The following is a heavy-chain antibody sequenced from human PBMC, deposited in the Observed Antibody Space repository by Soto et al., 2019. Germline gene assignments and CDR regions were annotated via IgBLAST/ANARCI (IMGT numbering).Heavy chain of an antibody. CDR2: ISGSGGST. Sequence: EVQLLESGGGLVQPGGSQRLSCAASGFTFSSYAMSWVRQAPGKGLEWVSAISGSGGSTYYADSVKGRFTISRDNSKNTLYLQMNSLRAEDTAVYYCAKDRNSGSYAGTFDYWGQGTLVTVSS. J-gene: IGHJ4*02. CDR3: AKDRNSGSYAGTFDY. D-gene: IGHD1-26*01. CDR1: GFTFSSYA. V-gene: IGHV3-23*01.